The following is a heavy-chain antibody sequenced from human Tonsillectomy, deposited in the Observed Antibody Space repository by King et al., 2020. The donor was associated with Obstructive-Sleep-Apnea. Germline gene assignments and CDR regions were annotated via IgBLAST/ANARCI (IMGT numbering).Heavy chain of an antibody. V-gene: IGHV3-9*01. CDR1: GFTFDDYA. J-gene: IGHJ4*02. Sequence: DVQLVESGGGLVQPGRSLRLSCAASGFTFDDYAMHWVRQAPGKGLEWVSGISWNSGSIGYADSVKGRFTISRDNAKNSLFLQMNSLRTEDTAFYYCAKDGTMAGSWSFDYWGQGTLVTVSS. CDR3: AKDGTMAGSWSFDY. CDR2: ISWNSGSI. D-gene: IGHD6-19*01.